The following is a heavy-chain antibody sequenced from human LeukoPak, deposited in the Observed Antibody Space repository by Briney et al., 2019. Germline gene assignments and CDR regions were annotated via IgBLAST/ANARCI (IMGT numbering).Heavy chain of an antibody. CDR3: ARGLRFIATDTPPQDY. V-gene: IGHV3-11*05. CDR2: TSSSSSYR. Sequence: GGSLRLSCAASGFILSDYYMSWIRHAPGKGLEWVSYTSSSSSYRSYADSVKGRFTISRDNAKDSLHLQMNSLRAEDTAVYFGARGLRFIATDTPPQDYWGQGTLVTVSS. J-gene: IGHJ4*02. CDR1: GFILSDYY. D-gene: IGHD5-12*01.